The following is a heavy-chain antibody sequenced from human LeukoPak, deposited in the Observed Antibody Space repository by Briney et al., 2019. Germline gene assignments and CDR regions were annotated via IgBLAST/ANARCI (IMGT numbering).Heavy chain of an antibody. J-gene: IGHJ5*02. CDR2: IIPILGIA. CDR1: GGTFSSYA. Sequence: GASVKVSCTASGGTFSSYAISWVRQAPGQGLEWMGRIIPILGIANYAQKFQGRVTITADKSTSTAYMELSSLRSEDTAVYYCARLCYGVMCERQVVPADTCWFDPWGQGTLVTVSS. V-gene: IGHV1-69*04. CDR3: ARLCYGVMCERQVVPADTCWFDP. D-gene: IGHD2-2*01.